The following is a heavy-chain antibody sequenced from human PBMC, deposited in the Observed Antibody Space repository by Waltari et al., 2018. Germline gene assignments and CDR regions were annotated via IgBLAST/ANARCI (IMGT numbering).Heavy chain of an antibody. CDR1: GYTFTGYY. V-gene: IGHV1-2*06. CDR3: ASALRGGGSILRFPPPAY. D-gene: IGHD3-3*01. CDR2: SHPNRGGT. Sequence: QVQLVQSGAEVKKPGASVKVSCKASGYTFTGYYMHWVRQAPGQGLEWMGRSHPNRGGTNYAKRFQGRGTRTRDTSISTADMGLSRLRSDDTAVYYCASALRGGGSILRFPPPAYWGQGTLVTVSS. J-gene: IGHJ4*02.